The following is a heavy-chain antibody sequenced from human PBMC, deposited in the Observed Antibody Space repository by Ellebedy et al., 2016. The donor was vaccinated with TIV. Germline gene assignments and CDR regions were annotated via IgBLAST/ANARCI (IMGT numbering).Heavy chain of an antibody. J-gene: IGHJ4*02. Sequence: GESLKISCAASGFTFSGYYMSWFRQAPGKGLEWVSYISYSGDLMYYADSVKGRFTTSRDNAGNALYLQMNGLRAEDTAVYYCERLGVIAAAGASDYWGQGTLVIVSS. D-gene: IGHD6-13*01. CDR2: ISYSGDLM. V-gene: IGHV3-11*01. CDR1: GFTFSGYY. CDR3: ERLGVIAAAGASDY.